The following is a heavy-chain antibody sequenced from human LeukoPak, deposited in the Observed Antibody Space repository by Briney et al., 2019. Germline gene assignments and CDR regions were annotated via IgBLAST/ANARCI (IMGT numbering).Heavy chain of an antibody. J-gene: IGHJ4*02. CDR1: GGSVSSGSYY. D-gene: IGHD6-19*01. Sequence: PSETLSLTCTVSGGSVSSGSYYWSWIRQPPGKELEWIGRLYYSGNTNYNPSLKSRVSISVDTSKNQFSLKLSSVTAADTAVYYCARDTSGWYYFDYWGQGTLVTVSS. V-gene: IGHV4-61*01. CDR2: LYYSGNT. CDR3: ARDTSGWYYFDY.